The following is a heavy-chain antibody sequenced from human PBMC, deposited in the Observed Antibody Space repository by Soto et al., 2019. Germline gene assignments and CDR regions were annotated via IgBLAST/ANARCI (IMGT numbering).Heavy chain of an antibody. V-gene: IGHV3-48*02. D-gene: IGHD5-12*01. J-gene: IGHJ6*02. CDR1: GFTCSSYS. CDR3: ARNQVATNLLDGMDV. Sequence: PGGSLRLSCAASGFTCSSYSMNWVRQAPGKGLEWVSYISSSSSTIYYADSVKGRFTISRDNAKNSLYLQMNSLRDEDTAVYYCARNQVATNLLDGMDVWGQGTTVTVSS. CDR2: ISSSSSTI.